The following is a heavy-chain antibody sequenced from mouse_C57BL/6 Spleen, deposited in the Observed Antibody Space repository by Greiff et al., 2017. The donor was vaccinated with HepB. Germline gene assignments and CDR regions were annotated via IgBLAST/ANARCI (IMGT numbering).Heavy chain of an antibody. Sequence: VQLQQSGAELVRPGASVTLSCKASGYTSTDYEMHWVKQTPVHGLEWIGAIDPENGGTAYNQKFKGKAILTAEKSSSTAYMELRSLTSEDSAVYYCTRGSGYEYWGQGTALTVYS. D-gene: IGHD3-2*02. CDR3: TRGSGYEY. CDR1: GYTSTDYE. CDR2: IDPENGGT. V-gene: IGHV1-15*01. J-gene: IGHJ2*01.